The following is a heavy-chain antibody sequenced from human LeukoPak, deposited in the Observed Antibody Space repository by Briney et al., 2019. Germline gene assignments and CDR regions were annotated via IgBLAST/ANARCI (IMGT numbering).Heavy chain of an antibody. D-gene: IGHD2-8*01. V-gene: IGHV1-8*01. J-gene: IGHJ4*02. CDR2: MNPNSGNT. Sequence: ASVKVSCKASGYTFTSYDINWVRQATGQGLEWMGWMNPNSGNTGYAQKFQGRVTMTRNTSISTAYMELSSLRSEDTVVYYCARTHIVRSYYFDYWGQGTLVTVSS. CDR3: ARTHIVRSYYFDY. CDR1: GYTFTSYD.